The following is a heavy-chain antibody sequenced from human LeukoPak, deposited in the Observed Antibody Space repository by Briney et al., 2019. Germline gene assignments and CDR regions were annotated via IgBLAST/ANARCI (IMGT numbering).Heavy chain of an antibody. CDR1: GYTLTELS. CDR3: ATGRSSSWYGAREAFDY. Sequence: GASVKVSCKVSGYTLTELSMHWVRQAPGKGLEWMGGFDPEDGETIYAQKFQGRVTMTEDTSTDTAYMELSSLRSEDTAVYYYATGRSSSWYGAREAFDYWGQGTLVTVSS. D-gene: IGHD6-13*01. CDR2: FDPEDGET. J-gene: IGHJ4*02. V-gene: IGHV1-24*01.